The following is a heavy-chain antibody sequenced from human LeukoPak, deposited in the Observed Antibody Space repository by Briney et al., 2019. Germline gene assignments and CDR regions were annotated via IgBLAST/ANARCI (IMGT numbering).Heavy chain of an antibody. CDR3: TKVRSSGSYRGVFDY. CDR2: ISGSGGST. V-gene: IGHV3-23*01. D-gene: IGHD1-26*01. CDR1: GFTFSSYA. J-gene: IGHJ4*02. Sequence: PGGSLRLSCAASGFTFSSYAMSWVRQAPGKGLEWVSAISGSGGSTYCADSVKGRFTISRDNSKNTLYLQMNSLRAEDTAVYYCTKVRSSGSYRGVFDYWGQGTLVTVSS.